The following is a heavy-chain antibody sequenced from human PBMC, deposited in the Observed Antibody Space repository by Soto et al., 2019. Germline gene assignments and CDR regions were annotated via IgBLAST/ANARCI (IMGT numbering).Heavy chain of an antibody. J-gene: IGHJ4*02. CDR2: IYFSGIT. V-gene: IGHV4-39*01. D-gene: IGHD5-12*01. CDR1: GGFITSDSYY. Sequence: SETLSLTCTVSGGFITSDSYYWAWIRQPPGKGLEWIGSIYFSGITYYNSALKSRLGISIDMSKNQFSLNLSSVTAADTAVYYCARHLSESGYDLNYWGQGTPVTVSS. CDR3: ARHLSESGYDLNY.